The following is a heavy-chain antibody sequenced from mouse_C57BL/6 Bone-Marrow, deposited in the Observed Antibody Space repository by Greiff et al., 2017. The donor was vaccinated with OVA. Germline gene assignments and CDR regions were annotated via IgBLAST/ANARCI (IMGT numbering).Heavy chain of an antibody. CDR1: GFTFSSYA. V-gene: IGHV5-9-1*02. Sequence: EVKVVESGEGLVKPGGSLKLSCAASGFTFSSYAMSWVRQTPEKRLEWVASISSGGDYIFYADTVMGRFTISRDTARNTLYLQMSMLKSEDTAMYYCTRESTHYGTCFHYWGQGTTLTVSS. J-gene: IGHJ2*01. CDR3: TRESTHYGTCFHY. D-gene: IGHD2-1*01. CDR2: ISSGGDYI.